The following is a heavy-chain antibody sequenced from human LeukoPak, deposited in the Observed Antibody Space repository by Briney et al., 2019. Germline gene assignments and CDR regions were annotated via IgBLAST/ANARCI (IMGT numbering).Heavy chain of an antibody. J-gene: IGHJ4*02. CDR1: GFTFSDEY. CDR2: ISHSGSSI. D-gene: IGHD3-10*01. V-gene: IGHV3-11*01. Sequence: GGSLRLSCEASGFTFSDEYMSWIHQAPGKGLEWISYISHSGSSIFYADSVRGRFTISRDNAKNSLYLQMNSLRAEDAATYYCARARGAGPGAHFDYWGQGTLVTVSS. CDR3: ARARGAGPGAHFDY.